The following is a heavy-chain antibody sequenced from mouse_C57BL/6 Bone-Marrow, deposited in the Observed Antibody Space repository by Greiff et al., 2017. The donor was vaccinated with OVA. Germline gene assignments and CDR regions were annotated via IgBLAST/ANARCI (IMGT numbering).Heavy chain of an antibody. Sequence: QVQLQQPGAELVMPGASVKLSCKASGYTFTSYWMHWVKPRPGQGLEWIGEIDPSDSYTTYNQKFKGKSTLTVAKSYITAYMQLSSLTSEDSAVYDWARDDYDETWFADWGQGTLVTVSA. J-gene: IGHJ3*01. D-gene: IGHD2-4*01. CDR1: GYTFTSYW. CDR3: ARDDYDETWFAD. V-gene: IGHV1-69*01. CDR2: IDPSDSYT.